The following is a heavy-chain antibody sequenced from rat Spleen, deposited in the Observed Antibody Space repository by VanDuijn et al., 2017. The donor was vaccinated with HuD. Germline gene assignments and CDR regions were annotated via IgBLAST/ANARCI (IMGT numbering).Heavy chain of an antibody. CDR2: IWAGGGT. D-gene: IGHD1-11*01. CDR3: ARPLREATGVMDA. CDR1: GFSLNSYH. V-gene: IGHV2-72*01. Sequence: QVQLKESGTGLVQPSQTLSLTCTVSGFSLNSYHVSWVRHPPGKSLVWMGTIWAGGGTNYNSAVQTRLSISRDTSKSQVFLKRNSLQPEDTVTYYCARPLREATGVMDAWGPGASVTGSS. J-gene: IGHJ4*01.